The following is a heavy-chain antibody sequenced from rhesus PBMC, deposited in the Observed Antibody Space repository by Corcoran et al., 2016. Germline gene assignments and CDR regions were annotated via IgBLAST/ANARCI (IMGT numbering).Heavy chain of an antibody. J-gene: IGHJ4*01. Sequence: QVQLQESGPGLVKPSATLSLTCAVSGDSLSSHWWSWIRQNPGKGLEWIGEISGNSGSTNNTPSLKSQGTISKHASTNQLSLKLSSVTAAVTAVYYCARSGSIDLHYYFDYWGQGVLVTVSS. CDR3: ARSGSIDLHYYFDY. CDR1: GDSLSSHW. V-gene: IGHV4-80*01. D-gene: IGHD5-12*01. CDR2: ISGNSGST.